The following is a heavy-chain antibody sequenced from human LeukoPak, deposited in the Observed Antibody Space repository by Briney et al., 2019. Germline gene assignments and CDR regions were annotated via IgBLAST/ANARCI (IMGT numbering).Heavy chain of an antibody. CDR1: GFTFSRYS. CDR3: ARDLDWFDP. CDR2: ISSTGSYI. J-gene: IGHJ5*02. Sequence: GGSLRLSCAASGFTFSRYSMNWVRQAPGKGLEWVSSISSTGSYIYYADSVKGRFTVSRDNAKNSLYLQMNSLRDEDTAVYYCARDLDWFDPWGQGTLVTVSS. V-gene: IGHV3-21*01.